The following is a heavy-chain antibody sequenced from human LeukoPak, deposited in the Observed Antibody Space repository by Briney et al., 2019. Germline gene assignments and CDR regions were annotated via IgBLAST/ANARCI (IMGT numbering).Heavy chain of an antibody. J-gene: IGHJ4*02. CDR2: ISGSGGST. Sequence: WGSVSLSCAASGFTFSSYAMSWVRQAPGKGLEWVSSISGSGGSTYYADSVKGRLTISRDNSKNTLYVKMNSLRSDDTAVYYCANLGVVNYGRAQLDYWGQGTLVTVSS. D-gene: IGHD2-21*01. CDR3: ANLGVVNYGRAQLDY. CDR1: GFTFSSYA. V-gene: IGHV3-23*01.